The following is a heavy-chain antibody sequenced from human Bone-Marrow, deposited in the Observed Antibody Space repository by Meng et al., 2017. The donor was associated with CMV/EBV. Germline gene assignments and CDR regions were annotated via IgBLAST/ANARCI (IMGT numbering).Heavy chain of an antibody. CDR3: ARERGLVVPAPLDY. V-gene: IGHV1-2*02. CDR2: IDPKSGGT. CDR1: GYTFTGYY. Sequence: ASVKVSCKASGYTFTGYYLHWVRQAPGQGLEWMGWIDPKSGGTNYAQRFEGRVTMTRDTSITTAYMDLSRLRSDDTAVYYCARERGLVVPAPLDYWGQGTLVTGSS. D-gene: IGHD2-2*01. J-gene: IGHJ4*02.